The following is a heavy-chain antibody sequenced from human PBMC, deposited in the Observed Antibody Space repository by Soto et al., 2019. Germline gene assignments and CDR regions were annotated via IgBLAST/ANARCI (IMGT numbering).Heavy chain of an antibody. CDR2: IYYTGST. CDR3: ARSQITMISYFDY. Sequence: TLSLTCTFSGGSVSSGGYYWSWIRQPPGKGLEWIGYIYYTGSTNYSPSFKNRVTISLDTSKNQFSLKLNSMTAADTAVYYCARSQITMISYFDYWGQGTLVTVSS. V-gene: IGHV4-61*08. J-gene: IGHJ4*02. D-gene: IGHD3-22*01. CDR1: GGSVSSGGYY.